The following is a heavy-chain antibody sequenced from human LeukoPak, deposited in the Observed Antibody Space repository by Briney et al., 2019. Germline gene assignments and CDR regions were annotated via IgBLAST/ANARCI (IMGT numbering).Heavy chain of an antibody. CDR3: ARDGDGDYVFSYYFDY. CDR2: ISYDESNT. J-gene: IGHJ4*02. Sequence: GGSLRLSCAASGFTFSSYAMHWVRQAPGKWLEWVALISYDESNTFYADSVKGRFTISRDNSKNTLYLQMNSLRVEDTAVYYCARDGDGDYVFSYYFDYWGQGTLVTVSS. D-gene: IGHD4-17*01. CDR1: GFTFSSYA. V-gene: IGHV3-30*04.